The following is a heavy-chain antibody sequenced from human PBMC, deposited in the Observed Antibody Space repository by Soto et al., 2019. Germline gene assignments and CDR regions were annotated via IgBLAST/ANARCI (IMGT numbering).Heavy chain of an antibody. CDR1: GYTFTSYA. D-gene: IGHD2-2*01. CDR2: INAGNGNT. Sequence: QVQLVQSGAEVKKPGASVKVSCKASGYTFTSYAMHWVRQAPGQRLEWMGWINAGNGNTKYSQKSNARVTITRDTSASTAYMELSSLRSEDTAVHYCARDDHQGYWGQGTLVTVSS. CDR3: ARDDHQGY. J-gene: IGHJ4*02. V-gene: IGHV1-3*01.